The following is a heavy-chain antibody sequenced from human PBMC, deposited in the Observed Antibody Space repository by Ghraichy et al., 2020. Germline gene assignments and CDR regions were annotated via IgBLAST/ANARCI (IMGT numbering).Heavy chain of an antibody. CDR1: GFTFSSYA. Sequence: GGSLRLSCSASGFTFSSYAMHWVRQAPGKGLEYVSAISSNGGSTYYADSVKGRFTISRDNSKNTLYLQMSSLRAEDTAVYYCVKDRPYYYGSGSYYPNPQPAYYFDYWGQGTLVTVSS. V-gene: IGHV3-64D*06. CDR2: ISSNGGST. CDR3: VKDRPYYYGSGSYYPNPQPAYYFDY. D-gene: IGHD3-10*01. J-gene: IGHJ4*02.